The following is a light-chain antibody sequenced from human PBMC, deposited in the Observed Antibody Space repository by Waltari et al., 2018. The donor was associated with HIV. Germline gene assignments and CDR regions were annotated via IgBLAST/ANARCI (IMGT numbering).Light chain of an antibody. V-gene: IGKV1-5*03. CDR2: KAS. J-gene: IGKJ1*01. Sequence: DIQMTQSPSTLSAFVGDRVTITCRASQTIDRWMAWYQQKPGRAPKLLIYKASNLESGVPSRFRGSGSGTEFTLTISGLQPDDSAIYCCQQYESFSRTFGQGTKVEI. CDR1: QTIDRW. CDR3: QQYESFSRT.